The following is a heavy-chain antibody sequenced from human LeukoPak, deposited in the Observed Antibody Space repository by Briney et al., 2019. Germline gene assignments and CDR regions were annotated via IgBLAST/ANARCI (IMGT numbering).Heavy chain of an antibody. D-gene: IGHD4-17*01. CDR3: AKAVTVTRPPFDP. J-gene: IGHJ5*02. Sequence: ASVKVSCKASGYTFTSYYMHWVRQAPGQGLEWMGIINPSGGSTSYAQKFQGRVTMTRDTSTSTVYMELSSLRSEDTAVYYCAKAVTVTRPPFDPWGQGTLVTVSS. CDR2: INPSGGST. V-gene: IGHV1-46*01. CDR1: GYTFTSYY.